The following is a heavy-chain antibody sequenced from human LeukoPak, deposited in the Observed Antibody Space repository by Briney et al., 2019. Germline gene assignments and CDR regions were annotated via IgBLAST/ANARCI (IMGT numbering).Heavy chain of an antibody. CDR3: ARDRGGIRYSSSAYWYFDL. CDR1: GYTFTGYY. J-gene: IGHJ2*01. V-gene: IGHV1-2*02. CDR2: INPNSGGT. D-gene: IGHD6-6*01. Sequence: ASVKVSCKASGYTFTGYYMHWVRQAPGQGLEWMGWINPNSGGTNYAQKFQGRVTMTRDTSISTAYMELSRLRSDDTAVYYCARDRGGIRYSSSAYWYFDLWGRGTLVTVSS.